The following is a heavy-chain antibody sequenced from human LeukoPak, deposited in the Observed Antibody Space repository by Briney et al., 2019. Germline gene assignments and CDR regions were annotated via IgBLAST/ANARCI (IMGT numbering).Heavy chain of an antibody. V-gene: IGHV4-34*01. CDR2: INHSGST. J-gene: IGHJ5*02. CDR3: ARGWERRGNWFDP. Sequence: SETLSLTCAVSGGSISSGGYSWSWIRQPPGKGLEWIGEINHSGSTNYNPSLKSRVTISVDTSKNQFSLKLSSVTAADTAVYYCARGWERRGNWFDPWGQGTLVTVSS. CDR1: GGSISSGGYS. D-gene: IGHD1-1*01.